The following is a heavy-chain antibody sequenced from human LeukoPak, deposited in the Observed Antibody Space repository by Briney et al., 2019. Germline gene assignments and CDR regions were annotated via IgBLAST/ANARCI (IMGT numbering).Heavy chain of an antibody. Sequence: ASVKVSCKASGYTFTNYYIHWVRQAPGQGLEWMGWISAYNGNTNYAQKLQGRVTMTTDTSTSTAYMELRSLRSDDTAVYYCARDRYCSGGSCYFDYWGQGTLVTVSS. CDR3: ARDRYCSGGSCYFDY. V-gene: IGHV1-18*04. CDR2: ISAYNGNT. J-gene: IGHJ4*02. CDR1: GYTFTNYY. D-gene: IGHD2-15*01.